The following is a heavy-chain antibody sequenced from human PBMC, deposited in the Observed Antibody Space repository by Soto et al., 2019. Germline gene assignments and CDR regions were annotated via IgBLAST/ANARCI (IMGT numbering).Heavy chain of an antibody. J-gene: IGHJ6*02. CDR3: AVGDTTMALLYYSGMDV. CDR2: IYTSGST. CDR1: GGSISSYY. V-gene: IGHV4-4*07. Sequence: SETLSLTCTVSGGSISSYYWSWIRQPAGKGLEWIGRIYTSGSTNYNPPLKSRVTMSVDTSKNQFSLKLSSVTAADTAVYYCAVGDTTMALLYYSGMDVWGQGTTVTVSS. D-gene: IGHD5-18*01.